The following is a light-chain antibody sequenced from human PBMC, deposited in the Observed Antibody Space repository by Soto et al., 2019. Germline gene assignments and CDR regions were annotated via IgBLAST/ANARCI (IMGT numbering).Light chain of an antibody. CDR1: QSVSSSY. CDR3: QQYGSSPST. V-gene: IGKV3-20*01. CDR2: GAS. J-gene: IGKJ5*01. Sequence: VWKQCRGTLSLSPGERATLSCRASQSVSSSYLAWYQQKPGQAPRLLIYGASSRATGIPDRFSGSGFGTDFTVTISRLEPADYAGYYCQQYGSSPSTFGQGTQVEIK.